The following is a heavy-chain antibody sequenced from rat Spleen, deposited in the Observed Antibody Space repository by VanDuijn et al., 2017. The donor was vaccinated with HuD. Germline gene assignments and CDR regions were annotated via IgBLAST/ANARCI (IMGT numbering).Heavy chain of an antibody. CDR1: GFTFSSFP. J-gene: IGHJ1*01. V-gene: IGHV5-46*01. D-gene: IGHD2-1*01. CDR3: ARPDTYGWYFDF. CDR2: ISTSGGST. Sequence: EVQLVESGGGLVQPGRSMKLSCAASGFTFSSFPMAWVRQAPTKGLEWVATISTSGGSTYYRDSVKGRFTISRDNAKSTLYLQMDSPRSEDTATYYFARPDTYGWYFDFWGPGTMVTVSS.